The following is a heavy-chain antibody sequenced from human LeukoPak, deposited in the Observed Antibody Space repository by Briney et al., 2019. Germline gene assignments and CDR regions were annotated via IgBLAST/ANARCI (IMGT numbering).Heavy chain of an antibody. D-gene: IGHD5/OR15-5a*01. CDR1: GFTFSSFA. Sequence: PGGSLRLSCAASGFTFSSFAMSWVRQAPGKGLEWVSTISGSGGSTFYADSVKGRFTISRDNSKNTLYLQMDSLRAEDTAVYYCAKVYAEPLAQHFDYWGQGTLVTVSS. CDR2: ISGSGGST. J-gene: IGHJ4*02. V-gene: IGHV3-23*01. CDR3: AKVYAEPLAQHFDY.